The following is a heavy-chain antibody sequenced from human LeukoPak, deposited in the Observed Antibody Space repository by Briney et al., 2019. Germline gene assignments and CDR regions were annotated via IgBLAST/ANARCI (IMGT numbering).Heavy chain of an antibody. D-gene: IGHD6-13*01. CDR3: ARRRAAAPFDY. CDR2: IYTSGST. V-gene: IGHV4-4*07. CDR1: GGSISSYY. Sequence: PSETLSLTCTVSGGSISSYYWSWIRQPAGKRLEWIGRIYTSGSTDYNPSLKSRATMSVDTSKNQFSLKLKSVTAADTAVYYCARRRAAAPFDYWGQGTLVTVSS. J-gene: IGHJ4*02.